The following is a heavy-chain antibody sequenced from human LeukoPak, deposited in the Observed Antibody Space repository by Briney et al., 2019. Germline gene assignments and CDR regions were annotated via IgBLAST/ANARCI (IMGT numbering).Heavy chain of an antibody. CDR2: MNPNSGNT. Sequence: ASVKVSCKASGYTFTSYDINWVRQATGQGLEWMGWMNPNSGNTGYAQKFQGRVTMTRNTPISTAYMELSSLRSEDTAVYYCARMTGSKWGGYDFWSGYYIDPGYYYYMDVWGKGTTVTVSS. V-gene: IGHV1-8*01. CDR1: GYTFTSYD. D-gene: IGHD3-3*01. J-gene: IGHJ6*03. CDR3: ARMTGSKWGGYDFWSGYYIDPGYYYYMDV.